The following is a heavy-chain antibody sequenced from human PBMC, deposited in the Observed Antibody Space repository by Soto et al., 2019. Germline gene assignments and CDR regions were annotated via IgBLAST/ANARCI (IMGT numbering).Heavy chain of an antibody. CDR3: STDRSNYEPCDY. Sequence: GGSLRLSCAASGFTFSDAGMTWLRQTPGRGLEWVGRIKNKRSDEATDYAAAVKGRFIISRDDSKNTLYLQMHSLTTEATAVYYGSTDRSNYEPCDYWRQGTQVTLSS. J-gene: IGHJ4*02. CDR1: GFTFSDAG. D-gene: IGHD1-7*01. V-gene: IGHV3-15*01. CDR2: IKNKRSDEAT.